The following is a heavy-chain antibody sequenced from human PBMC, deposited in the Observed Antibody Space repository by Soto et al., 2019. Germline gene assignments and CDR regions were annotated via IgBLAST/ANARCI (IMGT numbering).Heavy chain of an antibody. CDR3: ARVRAKQLRYFDWLPGDAFDI. CDR1: GFTFSSYS. CDR2: ISSSSSYI. D-gene: IGHD3-9*01. J-gene: IGHJ3*02. Sequence: EMQLVESGGGLVQPGGSLRLSCVASGFTFSSYSMNWVRQAPGKGLEWVSSISSSSSYIYYADSVKGRFTISRDNAKNSLYLQMNSLRAEDTAVYYCARVRAKQLRYFDWLPGDAFDIWGQGTMVTVSS. V-gene: IGHV3-21*01.